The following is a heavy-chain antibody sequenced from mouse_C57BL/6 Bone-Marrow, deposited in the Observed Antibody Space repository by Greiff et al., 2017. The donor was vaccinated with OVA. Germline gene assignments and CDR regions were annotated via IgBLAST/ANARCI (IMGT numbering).Heavy chain of an antibody. J-gene: IGHJ2*01. D-gene: IGHD4-1*01. CDR2: INPNNGGT. V-gene: IGHV1-18*01. Sequence: DVQLQESGPELVKPGASVKIPCKASGYTFTDYNMDWVKQSHGKSLEWIGDINPNNGGTIYNQKFKGKATLTVDKSSSTAYMELRSLTSEDTAVYYCARWELFFDYWGQGTTLTVSS. CDR1: GYTFTDYN. CDR3: ARWELFFDY.